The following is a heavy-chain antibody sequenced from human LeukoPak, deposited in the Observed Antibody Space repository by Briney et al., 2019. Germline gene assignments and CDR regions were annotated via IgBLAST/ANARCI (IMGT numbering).Heavy chain of an antibody. CDR1: GGTFSSYA. D-gene: IGHD5-18*01. V-gene: IGHV1-69*01. CDR2: VIPIFGTA. J-gene: IGHJ4*02. CDR3: GCGGYSYGWDYFDY. Sequence: ASVKVSCKASGGTFSSYAISWVRQAPGQGLEWMGGVIPIFGTANYAQKFQGSVTITADESTSTAYMELSSLRSEDTAVYYCGCGGYSYGWDYFDYWGQGTLVTVSS.